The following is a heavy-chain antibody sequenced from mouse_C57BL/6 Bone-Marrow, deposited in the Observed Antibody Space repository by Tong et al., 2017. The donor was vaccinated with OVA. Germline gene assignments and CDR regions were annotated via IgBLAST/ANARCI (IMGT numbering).Heavy chain of an antibody. CDR2: ISSGGSYT. CDR3: ARQRESRFDY. Sequence: EAQLQESGGDLVKPGGSLKLSCAASGFTFSSYGMSWVRQTPDKRLEWVATISSGGSYTYYPDSVKGRFTISRDNTKKTLYLQMSSLRSEDTALYYCARQRESRFDYWGQGTTLTVSS. V-gene: IGHV5-6*01. J-gene: IGHJ2*01. CDR1: GFTFSSYG.